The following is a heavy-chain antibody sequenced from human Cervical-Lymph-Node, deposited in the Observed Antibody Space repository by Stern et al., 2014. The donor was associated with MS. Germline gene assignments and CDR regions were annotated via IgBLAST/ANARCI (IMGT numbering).Heavy chain of an antibody. CDR3: ARYTYDFWSGYYSLDY. CDR1: GGSISSGGYY. J-gene: IGHJ4*02. CDR2: IYYSGST. Sequence: VHLVESGPGLVTPSQTLSLTCTVSGGSISSGGYYWSWIRQHPGKGLEWIGYIYYSGSTYYNPSLKSRVTISVDTSKNQFSLKLSSVTAADTAVYYCARYTYDFWSGYYSLDYWGQGTLVTVSS. V-gene: IGHV4-31*03. D-gene: IGHD3-3*01.